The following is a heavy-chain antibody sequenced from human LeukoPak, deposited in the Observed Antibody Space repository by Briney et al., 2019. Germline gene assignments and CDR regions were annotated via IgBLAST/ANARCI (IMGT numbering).Heavy chain of an antibody. Sequence: PSETLSLTCTVSGGSISSSSYYWGWIRQPPGKGLEWIGSIYYSGSTYYNPSLKSRVTISVDTSKNQFSLKLSSVTAADTAVYYCARHGSDYYDWYYFDYWGQGTLVTVSS. D-gene: IGHD3-22*01. CDR3: ARHGSDYYDWYYFDY. CDR2: IYYSGST. CDR1: GGSISSSSYY. J-gene: IGHJ4*02. V-gene: IGHV4-39*01.